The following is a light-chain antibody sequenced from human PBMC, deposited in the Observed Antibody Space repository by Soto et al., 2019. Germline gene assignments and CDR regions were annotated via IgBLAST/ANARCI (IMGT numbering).Light chain of an antibody. CDR2: DAS. Sequence: LTQSPASLSLSPGERATLSCRASQTVGISLAWYQHKPGQPPRLLIYDASKRATGIPARFGGSGSGTDFTLTISSLEPEDFAVYYCQQCTNWLFTFGPGTKVDIK. CDR3: QQCTNWLFT. CDR1: QTVGIS. J-gene: IGKJ3*01. V-gene: IGKV3-11*01.